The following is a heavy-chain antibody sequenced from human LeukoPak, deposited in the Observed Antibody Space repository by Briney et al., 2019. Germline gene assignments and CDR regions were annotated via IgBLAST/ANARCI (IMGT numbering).Heavy chain of an antibody. V-gene: IGHV4-30-4*01. J-gene: IGHJ5*02. Sequence: SETLSLTCTVSGGSISSGDYYWSWIRQPPGKGLEWIGYIYYSGSTYYNPSLKSRVTISVDTSKNQFSLKLSSVTAADRAVYYCARGSLVSGGSAKNWFDPWGQGTLVTVSS. CDR1: GGSISSGDYY. D-gene: IGHD2-15*01. CDR2: IYYSGST. CDR3: ARGSLVSGGSAKNWFDP.